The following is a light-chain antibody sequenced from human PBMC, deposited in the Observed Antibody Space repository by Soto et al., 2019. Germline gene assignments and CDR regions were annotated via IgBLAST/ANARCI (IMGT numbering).Light chain of an antibody. CDR1: QSISIY. Sequence: DIQMTQSPSSLSASVGARVTITCRASQSISIYLNWYPQKPGKAPNLLIYTASSLQSGFPSRFSGSGSGTDCSLTISSLQPDDSATYSCQQYYTAPTFGQGTKLEIK. CDR3: QQYYTAPT. V-gene: IGKV1-39*01. CDR2: TAS. J-gene: IGKJ2*01.